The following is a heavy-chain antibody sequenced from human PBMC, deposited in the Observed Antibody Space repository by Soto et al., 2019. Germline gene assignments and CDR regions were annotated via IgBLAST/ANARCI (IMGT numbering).Heavy chain of an antibody. Sequence: EVHLVESGGGLVQPGGSLRLSCAGSGFSFSDYYIDWVRQAPGKGLEWVGRSRDKGHSYSTDYAAAVKGRFTVSRDTSKNSLYLQINSLKADDPALYYCARSIPGTTAFDSWGQGTLVTVSS. D-gene: IGHD1-7*01. V-gene: IGHV3-72*01. CDR3: ARSIPGTTAFDS. CDR1: GFSFSDYY. J-gene: IGHJ4*02. CDR2: SRDKGHSYST.